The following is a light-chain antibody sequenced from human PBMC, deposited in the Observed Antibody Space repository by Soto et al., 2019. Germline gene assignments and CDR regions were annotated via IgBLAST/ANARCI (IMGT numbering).Light chain of an antibody. CDR3: AAWDDSLSGVV. CDR1: SFNIGSNY. V-gene: IGLV1-47*01. J-gene: IGLJ2*01. CDR2: RNN. Sequence: QSVLTQPPSASGTPGQRVTISCSGSSFNIGSNYVYWYQQLPGTAPKLLIYRNNQRPSGVPDRFSGYKSGTSASLAISGLRCEDEADYYCAAWDDSLSGVVFGGETKLTVL.